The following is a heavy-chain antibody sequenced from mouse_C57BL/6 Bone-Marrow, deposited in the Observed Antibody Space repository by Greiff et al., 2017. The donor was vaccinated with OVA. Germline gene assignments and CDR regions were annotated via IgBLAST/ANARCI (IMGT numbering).Heavy chain of an antibody. D-gene: IGHD1-1*01. CDR2: SRNKANDYTT. CDR3: ARDYYGSSYDPYWYFDV. J-gene: IGHJ1*03. CDR1: GFTFSDFY. V-gene: IGHV7-1*01. Sequence: EVQVVESGGGLVQSGRSLRLSCATSGFTFSDFYMEWVRQAPGKGLEWIAASRNKANDYTTEYSASVKGRFIVSRDTSQSILYLQMNALRAEDTAIYYCARDYYGSSYDPYWYFDVWGTGTTVTVSS.